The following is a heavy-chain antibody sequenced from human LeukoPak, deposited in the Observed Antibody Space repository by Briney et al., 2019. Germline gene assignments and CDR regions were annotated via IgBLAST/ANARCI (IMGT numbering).Heavy chain of an antibody. CDR3: AIGDGGAALDY. J-gene: IGHJ4*02. CDR2: IYYSGST. Sequence: SETLSLTCTVSGGSISSYYWSWIRQPPGKGLEWIGYIYYSGSTNYNPSLKSRVTISVDTSKNQFSLKVSSVTAADTAVYYCAIGDGGAALDYWGQGTLVTVSS. V-gene: IGHV4-59*01. D-gene: IGHD3-10*01. CDR1: GGSISSYY.